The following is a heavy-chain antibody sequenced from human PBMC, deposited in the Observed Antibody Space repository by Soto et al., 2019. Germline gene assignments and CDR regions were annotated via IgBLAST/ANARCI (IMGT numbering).Heavy chain of an antibody. Sequence: SETLSLTCTVSGGSISSSSYYWGWIRQPPGKGLEWIGSIYYSGSTYYNPSLKSRVTISVDTSKNQFSLKLSSATAADTAVYYCARHFSTFGGVIALGVDPWGQGTLVTVSS. CDR3: ARHFSTFGGVIALGVDP. D-gene: IGHD3-16*02. J-gene: IGHJ5*02. V-gene: IGHV4-39*01. CDR1: GGSISSSSYY. CDR2: IYYSGST.